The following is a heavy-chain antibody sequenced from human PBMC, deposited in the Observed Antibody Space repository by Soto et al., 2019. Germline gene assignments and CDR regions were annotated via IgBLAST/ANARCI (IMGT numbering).Heavy chain of an antibody. J-gene: IGHJ4*02. D-gene: IGHD3-22*01. V-gene: IGHV4-31*03. Sequence: SETLSLTCTVSGASISSGGYYWSWIRQHPGKGLEWIGYIYYSGTTYYNPSLKSRLTISLDTSRNQFSLELNSVSAADTAVYYCARADSSGYTFDHWGQGTLVTVSS. CDR2: IYYSGTT. CDR1: GASISSGGYY. CDR3: ARADSSGYTFDH.